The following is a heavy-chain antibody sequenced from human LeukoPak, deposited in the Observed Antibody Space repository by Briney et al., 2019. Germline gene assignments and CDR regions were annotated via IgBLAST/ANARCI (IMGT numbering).Heavy chain of an antibody. D-gene: IGHD6-19*01. V-gene: IGHV3-48*03. Sequence: GGSLSLSCAVSGFPFSVYGMTWFGRAQGKGLEWVSNIGTGGAIRHYSDSVKGRFSISRDNAENSLFLQMSSLRVEDTGIYYCALLAVASDFDYWGQGALVTVSS. CDR3: ALLAVASDFDY. J-gene: IGHJ4*02. CDR1: GFPFSVYG. CDR2: IGTGGAIR.